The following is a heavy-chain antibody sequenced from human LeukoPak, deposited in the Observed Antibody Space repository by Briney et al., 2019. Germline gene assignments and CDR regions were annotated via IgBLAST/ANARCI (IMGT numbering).Heavy chain of an antibody. Sequence: SETLSLTCVVSGGSINSDFWSWIRQPAGKGLEWIGRVYTNGGTNYNPSLKSRVTISIDTAKNQFSLRARSVTAADTAIYYCAGGHSGSSAKILYYYYMDVWGKGTTVTVSS. CDR1: GGSINSDF. J-gene: IGHJ6*03. CDR2: VYTNGGT. V-gene: IGHV4-4*07. D-gene: IGHD1-26*01. CDR3: AGGHSGSSAKILYYYYMDV.